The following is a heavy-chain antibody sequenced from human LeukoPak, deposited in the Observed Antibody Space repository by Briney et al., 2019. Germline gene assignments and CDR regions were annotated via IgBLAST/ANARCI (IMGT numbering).Heavy chain of an antibody. CDR3: ARGSGSSWYV. J-gene: IGHJ4*02. Sequence: PSETLSFTCAVYGGSFSGYYWSWIRQPPGKGLEWIGEINHSGSTNYNPSLKSRVTISVDTSKNQFSLKLSSVTVADTAVYYCARGSGSSWYVWGQGTLVTVSS. CDR2: INHSGST. CDR1: GGSFSGYY. V-gene: IGHV4-34*01. D-gene: IGHD6-13*01.